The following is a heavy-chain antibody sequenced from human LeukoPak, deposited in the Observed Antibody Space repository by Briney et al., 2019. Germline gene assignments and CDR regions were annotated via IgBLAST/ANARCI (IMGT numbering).Heavy chain of an antibody. CDR1: GLTLSGYW. CDR2: IDSDGSGT. J-gene: IGHJ4*02. CDR3: STVEHF. V-gene: IGHV3-74*01. Sequence: GGSLRLSCSASGLTLSGYWMHWVRQIPGKGLVWVSRIDSDGSGTSYAGSVKGRFTISRDDVKNMLYLQMNSLRVEDTGLYYCSTVEHFWGQGTLVTVSS. D-gene: IGHD1/OR15-1a*01.